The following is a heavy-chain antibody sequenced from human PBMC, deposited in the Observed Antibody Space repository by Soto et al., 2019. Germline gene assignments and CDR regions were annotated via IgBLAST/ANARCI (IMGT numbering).Heavy chain of an antibody. CDR1: GFTFIDAW. Sequence: GGSLNLSCAASGFTFIDAWMSWVRQAPGKGFDWFGRIKSKSDGGTTEYAAPVRGRFTISRDDSKNTLYLQMNSLKTEDTAVYYCTTDLWRIAVVVGSTGYFNPWGQGTPVTVS. V-gene: IGHV3-15*01. CDR2: IKSKSDGGTT. D-gene: IGHD2-15*01. J-gene: IGHJ5*02. CDR3: TTDLWRIAVVVGSTGYFNP.